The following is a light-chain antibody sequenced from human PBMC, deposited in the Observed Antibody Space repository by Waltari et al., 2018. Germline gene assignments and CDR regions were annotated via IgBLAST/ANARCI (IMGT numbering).Light chain of an antibody. V-gene: IGKV1-16*02. Sequence: DIQMTQSPSSLSASVGDTVTITCRANQDINTYLAWFQQKPGKAPKSLIYGASRVQSGVPSKFSGSGAGTDFILTINSLQPEDFATCFCQQYKSFPLTFGGGTNVEIK. J-gene: IGKJ4*01. CDR1: QDINTY. CDR3: QQYKSFPLT. CDR2: GAS.